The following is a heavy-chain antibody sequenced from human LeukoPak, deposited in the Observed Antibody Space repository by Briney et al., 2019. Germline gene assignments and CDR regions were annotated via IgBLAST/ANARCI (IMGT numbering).Heavy chain of an antibody. Sequence: PGGSLRLSCAASGFTFSNAWMSWVRQAPGKGLEWVGRIKSKTDGGTTDYAAPVKGRFTISRDDSKNTLYLQMNSLKTEDTAVYYCTTDLTGSGYDLEDYYFDYWGQGTLVTVSS. J-gene: IGHJ4*02. CDR1: GFTFSNAW. D-gene: IGHD5-12*01. CDR3: TTDLTGSGYDLEDYYFDY. V-gene: IGHV3-15*01. CDR2: IKSKTDGGTT.